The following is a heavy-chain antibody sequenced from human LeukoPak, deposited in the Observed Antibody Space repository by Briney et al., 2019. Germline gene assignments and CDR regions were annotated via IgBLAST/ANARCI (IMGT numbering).Heavy chain of an antibody. D-gene: IGHD6-13*01. CDR1: GFTFDDYG. J-gene: IGHJ6*03. CDR2: INWNGGST. Sequence: GGSLRLSCAASGFTFDDYGMSWVRQAPGKGLEWVSGINWNGGSTGYADSVKGRFTISRDNAKNSLYLQMNSLRAEDTALYYCAREIAAAGYYYYYYYMDVWGKGTTVTVSS. V-gene: IGHV3-20*04. CDR3: AREIAAAGYYYYYYYMDV.